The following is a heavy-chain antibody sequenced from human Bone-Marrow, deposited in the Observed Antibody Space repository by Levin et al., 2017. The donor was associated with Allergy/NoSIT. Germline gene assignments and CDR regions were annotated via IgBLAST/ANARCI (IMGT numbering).Heavy chain of an antibody. Sequence: SETLSLTCTVSGGSISSRDYYWSWIRQPPGTGLEWIGYIYYTGGTYYSPSLQSRLSISVDTSNNLFSLNVSSVTAADTAVYYCARATPTNTFDVWGQGTMVTVSS. J-gene: IGHJ3*01. CDR1: GGSISSRDYY. CDR3: ARATPTNTFDV. CDR2: IYYTGGT. V-gene: IGHV4-30-4*01.